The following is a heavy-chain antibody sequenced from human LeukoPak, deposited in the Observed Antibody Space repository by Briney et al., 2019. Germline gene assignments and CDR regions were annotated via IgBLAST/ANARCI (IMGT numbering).Heavy chain of an antibody. D-gene: IGHD3-22*01. CDR1: GFTFDDYA. Sequence: GGSLRLSCAASGFTFDDYAMHWVRQAPGKGLEWVSGISWNSGSIGYADSVKGRFTISRDNAKNSLYLQMNSLRAEDTALYYCAKDVYYYDSSGEGYFDYWGQGTLVTVSS. J-gene: IGHJ4*02. CDR2: ISWNSGSI. V-gene: IGHV3-9*01. CDR3: AKDVYYYDSSGEGYFDY.